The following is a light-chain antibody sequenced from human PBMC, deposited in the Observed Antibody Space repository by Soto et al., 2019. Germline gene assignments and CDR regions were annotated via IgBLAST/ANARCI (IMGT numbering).Light chain of an antibody. CDR1: SSDVGGYNY. Sequence: QLVLKKPASGTGAPGQSITISCTGTSSDVGGYNYVSWYQQHPGKAPKLMIYDVSNRPSGVSNRFSGSKSGNTASLTISGLQAEDEADYYCSSYTGSSTLLYVFGTGTKVTVL. J-gene: IGLJ1*01. CDR3: SSYTGSSTLLYV. V-gene: IGLV2-14*01. CDR2: DVS.